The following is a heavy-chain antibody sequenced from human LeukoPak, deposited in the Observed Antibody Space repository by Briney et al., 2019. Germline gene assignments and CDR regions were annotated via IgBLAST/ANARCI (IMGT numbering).Heavy chain of an antibody. J-gene: IGHJ3*02. CDR2: ISSSSSYI. Sequence: GGSLRLSCAASGFTFSSYSMNWVRQAPGKGLEWVASISSSSSYIYYADSVKGRFTISRDNAKNSLYLQMNSLRAEDTAVYYCASSILTGYYNTIIIDAFDIWGQGTMVTVSS. CDR3: ASSILTGYYNTIIIDAFDI. V-gene: IGHV3-21*01. D-gene: IGHD3-9*01. CDR1: GFTFSSYS.